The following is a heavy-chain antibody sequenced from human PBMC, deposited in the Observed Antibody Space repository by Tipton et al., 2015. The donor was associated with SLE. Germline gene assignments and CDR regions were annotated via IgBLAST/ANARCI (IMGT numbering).Heavy chain of an antibody. CDR2: T. J-gene: IGHJ6*02. CDR3: ARSDAEALSGMDV. Sequence: TNYNPSLKSRATMSVDMSKNHFSLRLSSVTAADTALYYCARSDAEALSGMDVWGQGTTVTVSS. V-gene: IGHV4-4*06.